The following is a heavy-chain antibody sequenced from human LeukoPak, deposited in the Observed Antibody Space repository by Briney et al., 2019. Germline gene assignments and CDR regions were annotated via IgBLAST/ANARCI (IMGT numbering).Heavy chain of an antibody. D-gene: IGHD6-19*01. V-gene: IGHV4-59*01. CDR2: IYYSGST. CDR3: ASGIAVAREAYYYYYMYF. CDR1: GGSISSYY. J-gene: IGHJ6*03. Sequence: SETLSLTCTVSGGSISSYYWSWIRQPPGKGLEWIGYIYYSGSTNYNPSLKSRVTISVDTSKIQFSLKLSSVTAAVTAVYYCASGIAVAREAYYYYYMYFWGKGTTVTVSS.